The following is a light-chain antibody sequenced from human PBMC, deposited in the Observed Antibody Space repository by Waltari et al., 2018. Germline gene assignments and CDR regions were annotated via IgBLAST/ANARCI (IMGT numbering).Light chain of an antibody. CDR1: SREIGRYDI. Sequence: QSALTQPAAVSGSPGQSVTISCPGASREIGRYDIVSWYQQHPGNAPKLVISDVSKRPSGVSDRFSGSKSGDTASLTISGLQFEDEADYYCCSYAGNYVWVFGGGTRLTVL. CDR3: CSYAGNYVWV. J-gene: IGLJ3*02. V-gene: IGLV2-23*02. CDR2: DVS.